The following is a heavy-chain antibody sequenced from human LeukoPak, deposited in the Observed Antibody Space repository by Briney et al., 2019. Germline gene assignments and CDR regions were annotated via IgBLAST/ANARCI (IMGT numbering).Heavy chain of an antibody. J-gene: IGHJ4*02. V-gene: IGHV1-18*01. CDR1: GYTFTSYG. CDR2: ISAHNGNT. Sequence: ASVKVSCKASGYTFTSYGISWVRQAPGQGLEWMGWISAHNGNTNYAQKFQGRVTMTTDTSTSTAYMELRSLRSDDTAVYYCARDLGGPVAGIVPLFDYWGQGTLVTVSS. CDR3: ARDLGGPVAGIVPLFDY. D-gene: IGHD6-13*01.